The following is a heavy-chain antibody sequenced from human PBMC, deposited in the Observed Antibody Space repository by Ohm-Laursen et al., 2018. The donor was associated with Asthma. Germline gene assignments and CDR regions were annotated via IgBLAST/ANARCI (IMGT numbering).Heavy chain of an antibody. V-gene: IGHV1-8*01. D-gene: IGHD3-22*01. CDR1: GYTFNSYD. CDR3: ALSYYDSSGRYYYYGMDV. J-gene: IGHJ6*02. Sequence: SVKVSCKTSGYTFNSYDINWVRQATGQGLEWMGRMNPNSGTTGYAQKFQGRVTMTRNTSISTAYMELSSLRSEDTAVYYCALSYYDSSGRYYYYGMDVWGQGTTVTVSS. CDR2: MNPNSGTT.